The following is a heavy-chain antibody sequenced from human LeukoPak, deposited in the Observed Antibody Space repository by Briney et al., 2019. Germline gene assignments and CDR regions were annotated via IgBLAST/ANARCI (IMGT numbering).Heavy chain of an antibody. CDR2: ISSTSSYI. CDR1: GFTFSSYG. CDR3: ASYYYGSGTSLGY. J-gene: IGHJ4*02. D-gene: IGHD3-10*01. V-gene: IGHV3-21*01. Sequence: GRSLRLSCAASGFTFSSYGMHWVRQAPGKGLEWVSSISSTSSYIYYADSVKGRFTISRDNAKNSLYLQMNSLRAEDTAVYYCASYYYGSGTSLGYWGQGTLVTVPS.